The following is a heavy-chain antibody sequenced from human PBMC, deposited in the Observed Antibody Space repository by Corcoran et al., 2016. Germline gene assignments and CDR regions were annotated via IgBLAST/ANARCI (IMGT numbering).Heavy chain of an antibody. CDR2: IYYRGST. Sequence: QVQLQESGPGLVKPSETLSLTCTVSGGSVSSGSYYWSWIRQPPGKGLEWIGYIYYRGSTNYNPSLKIRVTISVDTSKNQFALKRSSVTAADRAVYYCARGVLRYFDWLLSRGPTLSWFDPWGQGTLVTVSS. J-gene: IGHJ5*02. V-gene: IGHV4-61*01. D-gene: IGHD3-9*01. CDR1: GGSVSSGSYY. CDR3: ARGVLRYFDWLLSRGPTLSWFDP.